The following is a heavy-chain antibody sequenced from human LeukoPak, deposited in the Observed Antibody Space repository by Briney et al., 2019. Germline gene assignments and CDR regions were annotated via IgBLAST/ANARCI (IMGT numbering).Heavy chain of an antibody. V-gene: IGHV3-7*01. D-gene: IGHD1-26*01. J-gene: IGHJ3*01. CDR1: GFTFSNYW. CDR2: IKEDGSEK. CDR3: ARDSVPVGDAFDV. Sequence: PGGSLRLSCAVSGFTFSNYWMSWVRQAPGKGLEWVANIKEDGSEKNYVDSVKGRFTISRDNAKNSLYLQMNSLRAEDTAVYYCARDSVPVGDAFDVWGQGTMVTVSS.